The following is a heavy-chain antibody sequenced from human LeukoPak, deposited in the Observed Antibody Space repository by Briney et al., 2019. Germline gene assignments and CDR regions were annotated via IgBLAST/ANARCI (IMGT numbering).Heavy chain of an antibody. CDR2: IIPIFGTA. CDR1: GGTFSSYA. V-gene: IGHV1-69*13. Sequence: SVKVSCKASGGTFSSYAISWVRQAPGQGLEWMGGIIPIFGTANYAQKFQGRVTITADESTSTAYMELSSLRSVDTAVYYCASTPPSSGWYPFDYWGQGTLVTVSS. CDR3: ASTPPSSGWYPFDY. J-gene: IGHJ4*02. D-gene: IGHD6-19*01.